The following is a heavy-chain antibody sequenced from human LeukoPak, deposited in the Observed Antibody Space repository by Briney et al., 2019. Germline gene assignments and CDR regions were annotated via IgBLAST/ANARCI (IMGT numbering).Heavy chain of an antibody. D-gene: IGHD1-26*01. CDR3: ARVVRGELHIDY. V-gene: IGHV1-18*01. CDR1: GYTFTSYG. CDR2: ISAYGGNT. J-gene: IGHJ4*02. Sequence: ASVKVSCKASGYTFTSYGISWVRQAPGQGLEWMGWISAYGGNTNYAQKPQGRVTMTTDTPTSTAYMELRSLRSDDTAVYCCARVVRGELHIDYWGQGTLVTVSS.